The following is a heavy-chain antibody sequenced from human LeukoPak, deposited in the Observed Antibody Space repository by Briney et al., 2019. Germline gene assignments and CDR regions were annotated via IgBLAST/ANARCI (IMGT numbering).Heavy chain of an antibody. CDR2: ISSSSSTI. Sequence: PGGSLRLSCAASGFTFSSYSMNWVRQAPGKGLEWVSYISSSSSTIYYADSVKGRFTISRDNAKNSLYLQMNSLRAEDTAVYYCARAYSSGWPHFYYYYGMDVWGQGTTVTVSS. J-gene: IGHJ6*02. CDR1: GFTFSSYS. D-gene: IGHD6-19*01. V-gene: IGHV3-48*01. CDR3: ARAYSSGWPHFYYYYGMDV.